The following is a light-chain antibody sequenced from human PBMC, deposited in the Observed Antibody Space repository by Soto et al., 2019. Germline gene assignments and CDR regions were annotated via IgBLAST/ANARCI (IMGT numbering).Light chain of an antibody. V-gene: IGKV1-39*01. CDR3: QQSYSTPL. CDR2: AAS. J-gene: IGKJ3*01. Sequence: DIQMTQSPSSLSASVGDRVTITFRASQSISSYLNWYQQKPGKAPKLLIYAASSLQSGVPSRFSGSGSGTDFTLTISSLQPEDFATYYCQQSYSTPLFGPGTKVDTK. CDR1: QSISSY.